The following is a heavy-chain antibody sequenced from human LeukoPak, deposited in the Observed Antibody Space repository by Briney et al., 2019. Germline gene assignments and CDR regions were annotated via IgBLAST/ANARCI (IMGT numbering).Heavy chain of an antibody. J-gene: IGHJ3*02. D-gene: IGHD3-16*01. CDR2: IYYSGST. CDR3: ALFPGEGDPFDI. CDR1: GGSISTYF. Sequence: SETLSLTCTVSGGSISTYFWIWIRQPAGKGLQWIGRIYYSGSTPYNPSLKSRVTMSVDTSKNQFSLKLSSVTAADTAVYYSALFPGEGDPFDIWGQGTMVTVSS. V-gene: IGHV4-4*07.